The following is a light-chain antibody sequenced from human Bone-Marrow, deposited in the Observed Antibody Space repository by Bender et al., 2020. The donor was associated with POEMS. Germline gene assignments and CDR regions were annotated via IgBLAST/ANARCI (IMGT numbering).Light chain of an antibody. Sequence: QSVLTQPPSASGTPGQRVTISCSGGSSNIGAHAVNWYQHLPGTAPKRLIYSIHRRPSEVPDRFSGSRSGTSASLAISGLQSEDEADYYCAVWDSRLNGWLFGGGTKLTVL. CDR2: SIH. V-gene: IGLV1-44*01. CDR1: SSNIGAHA. CDR3: AVWDSRLNGWL. J-gene: IGLJ3*02.